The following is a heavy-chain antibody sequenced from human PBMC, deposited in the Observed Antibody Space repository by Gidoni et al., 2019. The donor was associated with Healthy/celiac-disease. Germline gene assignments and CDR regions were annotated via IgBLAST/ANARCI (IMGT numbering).Heavy chain of an antibody. Sequence: QVQLQQWGAGLLKPSETLSLTCAVYGGSFSGYYWSWIRQPPGKGLEWIGEINHSGSTNYNPSLKSRVTISVDTSKNQFSLKLSSVTAADTAVYYCARGRGTIFGVVIISPYFDYWGQGTLVTVSS. D-gene: IGHD3-3*01. CDR3: ARGRGTIFGVVIISPYFDY. CDR2: INHSGST. V-gene: IGHV4-34*01. J-gene: IGHJ4*02. CDR1: GGSFSGYY.